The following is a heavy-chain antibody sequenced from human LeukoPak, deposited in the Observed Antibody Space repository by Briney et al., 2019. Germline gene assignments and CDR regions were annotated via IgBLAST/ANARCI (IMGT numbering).Heavy chain of an antibody. J-gene: IGHJ4*02. CDR2: INHSGST. CDR1: GGSFSGYY. Sequence: PSETLSLTCAVYGGSFSGYYWSWIRQPPGKGLEWIGEINHSGSTNYNPSLKSRVTISVDTSKNQFSLELSSVTAADTAVYYCAREIRGFSDYWGQGTLVTVSS. D-gene: IGHD5-12*01. V-gene: IGHV4-34*01. CDR3: AREIRGFSDY.